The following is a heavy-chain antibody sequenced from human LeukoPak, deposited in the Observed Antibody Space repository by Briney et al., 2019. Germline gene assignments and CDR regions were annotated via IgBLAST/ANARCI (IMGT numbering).Heavy chain of an antibody. Sequence: ASVKVSCKASGYTFTNYVISWVRQAPGQGLEWMGWISAYNGNTDYPQNLQGRVIMTTDTSTSTAYMDLRSLRSDDTAVHYCARSPTTMVPYFDYWGQGTLVTVSS. CDR2: ISAYNGNT. CDR3: ARSPTTMVPYFDY. D-gene: IGHD5-18*01. CDR1: GYTFTNYV. V-gene: IGHV1-18*01. J-gene: IGHJ4*02.